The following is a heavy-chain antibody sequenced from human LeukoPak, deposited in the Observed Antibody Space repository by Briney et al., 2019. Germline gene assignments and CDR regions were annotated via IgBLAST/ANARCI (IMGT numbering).Heavy chain of an antibody. Sequence: SGGSLRLSCVASGFTFSSSWMSWVRQAPGKGLEWVANIKQDGSEKSYVESVRGRFTTSRDNTKNSLYLQLNSLRAEDTALYYCARDNPPDYWGQGTLVTVSS. CDR2: IKQDGSEK. CDR1: GFTFSSSW. V-gene: IGHV3-7*03. CDR3: ARDNPPDY. J-gene: IGHJ4*02.